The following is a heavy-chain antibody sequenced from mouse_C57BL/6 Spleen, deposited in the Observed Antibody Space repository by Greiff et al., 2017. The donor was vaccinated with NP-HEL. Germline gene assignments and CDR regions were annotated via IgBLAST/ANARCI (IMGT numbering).Heavy chain of an antibody. J-gene: IGHJ1*03. CDR1: GYTFTSYW. Sequence: QVQLQQPGTELVKPGASVKLSCKASGYTFTSYWMHWVKQRPGQCLEWIGNINPSNGGTNYNEKFKSKATLTVDKSSSTAYMQLSSLTSEDSAVYYCARGDYGNYGYFDVWGTGTTVTVSS. CDR3: ARGDYGNYGYFDV. D-gene: IGHD2-1*01. CDR2: INPSNGGT. V-gene: IGHV1-53*01.